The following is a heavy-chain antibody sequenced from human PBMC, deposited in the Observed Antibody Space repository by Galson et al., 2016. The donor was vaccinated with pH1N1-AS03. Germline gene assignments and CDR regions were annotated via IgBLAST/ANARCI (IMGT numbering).Heavy chain of an antibody. D-gene: IGHD3-22*01. J-gene: IGHJ3*02. CDR2: ISPDDSQT. V-gene: IGHV5-51*01. CDR1: GTSFSNYW. CDR3: GRHTFSYDTTDPNRPDAFDI. Sequence: QSGAEVTKPGESLKISCMGSGTSFSNYWIGWVRQMPGKGLEWMGAISPDDSQTKYSPSFEGQVTISVDKSITTAFLQWNSLKASDTALYYCGRHTFSYDTTDPNRPDAFDIWGQGTMVAVFS.